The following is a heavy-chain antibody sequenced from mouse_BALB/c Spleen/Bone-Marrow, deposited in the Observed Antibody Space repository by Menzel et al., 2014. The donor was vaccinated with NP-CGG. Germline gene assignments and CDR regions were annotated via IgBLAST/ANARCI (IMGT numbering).Heavy chain of an antibody. CDR3: ARNYDYGHYYAMDY. V-gene: IGHV2-2*02. CDR2: IWSGGNT. Sequence: VQVVESGPGLVQPSQSLSITCTVSGFSLTNYAVHWVRQSPGKGLEWLGVIWSGGNTDYNAAFISRLSISKDNSKSQVFFKMNSLQPNDTAIYYCARNYDYGHYYAMDYWNQTTSVTISS. J-gene: IGHJ4*01. CDR1: GFSLTNYA. D-gene: IGHD2-4*01.